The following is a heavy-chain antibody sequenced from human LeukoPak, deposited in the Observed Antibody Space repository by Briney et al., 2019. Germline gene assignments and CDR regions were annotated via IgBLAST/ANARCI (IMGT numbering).Heavy chain of an antibody. CDR2: INTNTGNP. CDR1: GYTFTTYA. D-gene: IGHD5-18*01. J-gene: IGHJ4*02. Sequence: ASVKVSCKASGYTFTTYAMNWVRQAPGQGLEWMGWINTNTGNPTYAQGFTGRFVFSLDTSVSTAYLQISSLKAEDTAVYYCYTSGRVQLWLPQFDYWGQGTLVTVSS. V-gene: IGHV7-4-1*02. CDR3: YTSGRVQLWLPQFDY.